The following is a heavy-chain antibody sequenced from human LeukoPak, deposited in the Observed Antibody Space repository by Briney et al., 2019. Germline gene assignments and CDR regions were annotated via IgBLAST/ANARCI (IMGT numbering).Heavy chain of an antibody. V-gene: IGHV4-38-2*01. CDR2: MFHSGST. CDR3: ARSLSRGYSGFRVSPFDY. D-gene: IGHD5-12*01. Sequence: SETLSLTCAVSGYSISSGYYWGWIRQPAGKGLEWIGSMFHSGSTYYNPSLKSRVTISVDKSKNHFSLKLSSVTAADTAVYYCARSLSRGYSGFRVSPFDYWGQGTLVTVSS. J-gene: IGHJ4*02. CDR1: GYSISSGYY.